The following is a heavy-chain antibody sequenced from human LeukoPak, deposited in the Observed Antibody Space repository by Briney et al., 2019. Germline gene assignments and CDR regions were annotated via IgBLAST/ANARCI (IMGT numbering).Heavy chain of an antibody. Sequence: PSQTLSLTCTVSGGSISSGGYYWSWIRQHPGKGLEWIGYIYYSGSTYYNPSLKSRVTISVDTSKNQFSLKLSSVTGADTAVYYCARVGIVVPAAMSPLYYGMDVWGQGTTVTVSS. CDR2: IYYSGST. J-gene: IGHJ6*02. V-gene: IGHV4-31*03. CDR3: ARVGIVVPAAMSPLYYGMDV. CDR1: GGSISSGGYY. D-gene: IGHD2-2*01.